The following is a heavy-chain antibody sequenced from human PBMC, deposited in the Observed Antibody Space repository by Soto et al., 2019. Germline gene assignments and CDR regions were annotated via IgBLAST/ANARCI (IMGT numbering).Heavy chain of an antibody. J-gene: IGHJ6*02. V-gene: IGHV4-31*03. CDR3: ARAYGSGYMDV. Sequence: QVQLQESGPGLVKPSQTLSLTCTVSGGSISSGGYYWSWIRQHPGKGLEWIGYIYYSGSTYYNPSLKSRVTISVDPSKNQFSLQLSSVTAADTAVYYCARAYGSGYMDVWGQGTTVTVSS. D-gene: IGHD3-10*01. CDR2: IYYSGST. CDR1: GGSISSGGYY.